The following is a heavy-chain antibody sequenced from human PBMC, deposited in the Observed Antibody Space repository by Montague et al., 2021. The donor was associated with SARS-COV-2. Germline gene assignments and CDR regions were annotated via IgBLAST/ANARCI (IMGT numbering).Heavy chain of an antibody. J-gene: IGHJ4*01. CDR1: GFSPTTSGVG. CDR3: ARFDYDGFGSYYKDPFDV. V-gene: IGHV2-5*02. D-gene: IGHD3-10*01. Sequence: PALVKPTQTLTLTCSFSGFSPTTSGVGVGWIRQPPGKALEWPALIYWDDDKRYSPSLRSRITITKDTSKNQVVLTMTHMDPVDTATYCCARFDYDGFGSYYKDPFDVWGQGIPVTVSS. CDR2: IYWDDDK.